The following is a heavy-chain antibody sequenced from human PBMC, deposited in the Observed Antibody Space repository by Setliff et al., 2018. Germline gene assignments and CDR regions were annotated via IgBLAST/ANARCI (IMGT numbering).Heavy chain of an antibody. CDR3: ARLGYSDAFDI. D-gene: IGHD5-18*01. V-gene: IGHV5-51*01. Sequence: PGESLKISCKASEYTFTNYWIGWVRQMPGKGLEWMGVVYCGDSDTRYSPSFQGQVTMSADKSIRSAYLQWSSLKASDTAMYYCARLGYSDAFDIWGQRTMVTVSS. J-gene: IGHJ3*02. CDR1: EYTFTNYW. CDR2: VYCGDSDT.